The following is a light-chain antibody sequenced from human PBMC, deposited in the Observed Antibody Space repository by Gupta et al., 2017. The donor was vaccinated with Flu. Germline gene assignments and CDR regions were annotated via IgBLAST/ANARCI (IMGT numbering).Light chain of an antibody. J-gene: IGLJ3*02. CDR2: DVY. V-gene: IGLV2-11*01. CDR3: CSQGGTYTFWV. CDR1: STDVGAYNY. Sequence: QSALTQPRSVSGSPGQSVTICCTGTSTDVGAYNYVSWYQQHPGKTPKLIVYDVYKRPSGVPDRFSGSKSGSTAALTISGLQAEDEADYYCCSQGGTYTFWVFGGGTKLTVL.